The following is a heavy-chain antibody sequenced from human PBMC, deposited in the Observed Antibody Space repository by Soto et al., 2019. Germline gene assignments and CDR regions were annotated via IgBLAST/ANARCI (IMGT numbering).Heavy chain of an antibody. D-gene: IGHD6-25*01. CDR3: ARDVKPASQRYHVYGMDV. CDR1: GGSISSGGYY. V-gene: IGHV4-31*03. J-gene: IGHJ6*02. Sequence: SETLSLTCTVSGGSISSGGYYWSWIRQHTGKGLEWIGYIYYSGSTYYNPSLTSRVTISVDTSKNQFSLKLSSVTAADTAVYYCARDVKPASQRYHVYGMDVWGQGTTVTVSS. CDR2: IYYSGST.